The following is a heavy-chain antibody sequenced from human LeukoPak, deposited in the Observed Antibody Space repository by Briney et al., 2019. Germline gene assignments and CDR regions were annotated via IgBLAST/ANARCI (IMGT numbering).Heavy chain of an antibody. Sequence: GGSLRLSCAASGFTFSNYWMHWVRQAPGKGLVWVSRINSDGINTSYADSVKGRFTISRDNAKNTLNLQMNSLRAEDTAVYYCARDLGQYYDTSDNWLDPWGQGTRVTVSS. CDR2: INSDGINT. CDR1: GFTFSNYW. CDR3: ARDLGQYYDTSDNWLDP. J-gene: IGHJ5*02. V-gene: IGHV3-74*01. D-gene: IGHD3-22*01.